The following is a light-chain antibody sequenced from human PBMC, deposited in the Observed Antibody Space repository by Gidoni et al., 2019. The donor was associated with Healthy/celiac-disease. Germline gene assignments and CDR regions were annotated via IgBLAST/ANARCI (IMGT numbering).Light chain of an antibody. Sequence: EIVLTQPPATLSVAPGASATLSCRASQSVSSNLAWYQQNPGQAPRHLIYGASTRATGIPARFSGSGCGTEFTLTISSLQSEDFAVYYCQQYNNWPETFGQGTKVEIK. V-gene: IGKV3-15*01. CDR1: QSVSSN. J-gene: IGKJ1*01. CDR3: QQYNNWPET. CDR2: GAS.